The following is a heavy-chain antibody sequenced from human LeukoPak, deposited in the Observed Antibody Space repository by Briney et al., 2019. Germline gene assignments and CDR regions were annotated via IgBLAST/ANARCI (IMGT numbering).Heavy chain of an antibody. J-gene: IGHJ6*03. D-gene: IGHD5-24*01. Sequence: SETLSLTCTVSGGSISSYYWSWIRQPPGKGLEWIGEIDRYGSTNYIPSLKSRVTISLDTSKNQFSLKLSSMTAADTGVYYCARHVIGRWLGDDYSYYVDVWGKGTTVTISS. V-gene: IGHV4-34*01. CDR2: IDRYGST. CDR3: ARHVIGRWLGDDYSYYVDV. CDR1: GGSISSYY.